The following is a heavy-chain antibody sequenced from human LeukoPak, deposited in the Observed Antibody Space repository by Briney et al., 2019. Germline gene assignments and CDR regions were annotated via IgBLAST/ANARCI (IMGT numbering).Heavy chain of an antibody. CDR2: ISYDAKSN. CDR1: GFTFSSYG. D-gene: IGHD4-17*01. CDR3: ARDLVYNYGDYVDYYYYMDV. Sequence: GGSLRLSCATSGFTFSSYGMHWVRQVAGKGLEWVAVISYDAKSNYHIDSVKGRFTISRDNSKNTLYLQMNSLRAEDTAVYYCARDLVYNYGDYVDYYYYMDVWGKGTTVTVSS. J-gene: IGHJ6*03. V-gene: IGHV3-30*03.